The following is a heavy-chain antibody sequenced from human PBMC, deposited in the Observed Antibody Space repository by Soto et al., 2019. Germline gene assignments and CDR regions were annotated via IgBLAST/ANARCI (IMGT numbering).Heavy chain of an antibody. V-gene: IGHV4-59*02. Sequence: QVQLQESGPGLVKPSETLSLTCSVSGDSVSSYYWSWIRQPPGKGLEWIGYVYYDGSTNYNPSLETRVTISIDTSKNQVSLKRNSVTAADTAVYHCARGRRSPTVYYGLDVWGQGTTVAVSS. CDR1: GDSVSSYY. CDR2: VYYDGST. CDR3: ARGRRSPTVYYGLDV. J-gene: IGHJ6*02. D-gene: IGHD4-17*01.